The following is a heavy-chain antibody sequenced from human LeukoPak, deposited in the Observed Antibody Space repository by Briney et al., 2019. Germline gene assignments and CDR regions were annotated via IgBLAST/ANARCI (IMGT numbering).Heavy chain of an antibody. CDR1: GFTFSSYA. J-gene: IGHJ4*02. Sequence: GGSLRLSCAASGFTFSSYAMSWVRQAPGKGLEWVSGLSDIGGNTYYADSVKGRFTISRDNAENSLYLQMNSLKTEDTAVYYCTTGLMVWRLVVFDYWGQGTLVTVSS. D-gene: IGHD2-8*01. V-gene: IGHV3-23*01. CDR3: TTGLMVWRLVVFDY. CDR2: LSDIGGNT.